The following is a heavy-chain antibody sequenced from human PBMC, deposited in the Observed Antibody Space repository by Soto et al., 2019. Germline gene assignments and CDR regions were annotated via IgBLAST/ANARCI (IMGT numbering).Heavy chain of an antibody. J-gene: IGHJ4*02. CDR1: GYSFTSYW. Sequence: PGESLKISCKGSGYSFTSYWISWVRQMPGKGLEWMGRIDPSDSYTNYSPSFQGHVTISADKSISTAYLQWSSLKASDTAMYYCARSFKDIVVVVAGHNFFSYLDSCGQGT. D-gene: IGHD2-15*01. V-gene: IGHV5-10-1*01. CDR2: IDPSDSYT. CDR3: ARSFKDIVVVVAGHNFFSYLDS.